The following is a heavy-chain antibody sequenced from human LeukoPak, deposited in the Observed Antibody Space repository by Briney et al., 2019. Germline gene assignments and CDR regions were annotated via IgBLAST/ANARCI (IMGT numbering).Heavy chain of an antibody. Sequence: ASVKVSCKASGYTFTGYYMHWVRQATGQGLEWMGWMNPNSGNTGYAQKFQGRVTMTRNTSISTAYMELSSLRSEDTAVYYCARSFGGNYYYYYGMDVWGQGTTVTVSS. J-gene: IGHJ6*02. CDR1: GYTFTGYY. CDR2: MNPNSGNT. D-gene: IGHD3-10*01. CDR3: ARSFGGNYYYYYGMDV. V-gene: IGHV1-8*02.